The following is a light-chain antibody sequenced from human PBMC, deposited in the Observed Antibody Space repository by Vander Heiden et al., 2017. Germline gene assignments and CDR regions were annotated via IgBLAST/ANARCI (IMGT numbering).Light chain of an antibody. CDR1: QSVSSSY. V-gene: IGKV3-20*01. J-gene: IGKJ1*01. Sequence: EIVLTQSPGTLSLSPGERATLSCRASQSVSSSYLAWYQQKPGQAPRLLIYGASSRATGIPDRFSGSGSGTDFTLTMSRLEPEDIAVYYCQQYGSSPRTFGPGTRVEIK. CDR3: QQYGSSPRT. CDR2: GAS.